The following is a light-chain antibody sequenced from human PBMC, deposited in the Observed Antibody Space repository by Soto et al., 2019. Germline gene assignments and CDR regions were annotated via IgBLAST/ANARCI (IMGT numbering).Light chain of an antibody. Sequence: ERATLSCRASQSLRSGDLACYQQIPGQAPGLLIYGASSRATGIPDGFSGSGSGTDFNLTVSRLAPEDFAVYYCHQYATSPRTFGQGTKV. CDR2: GAS. J-gene: IGKJ1*01. CDR1: QSLRSGD. V-gene: IGKV3-20*01. CDR3: HQYATSPRT.